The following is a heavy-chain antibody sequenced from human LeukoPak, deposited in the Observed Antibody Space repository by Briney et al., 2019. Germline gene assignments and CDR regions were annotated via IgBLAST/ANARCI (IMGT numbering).Heavy chain of an antibody. Sequence: PSETLSLTCTVSGGSISSSSYYWGWIRQPPGKGLEWIGSIYYSGSTYYNPSLKSQVTISVDTSKNQFSLKLSSVTAADTAVYYCARLDTAMVGYWGQGTLVTVSS. J-gene: IGHJ4*02. CDR1: GGSISSSSYY. V-gene: IGHV4-39*01. CDR2: IYYSGST. D-gene: IGHD5-18*01. CDR3: ARLDTAMVGY.